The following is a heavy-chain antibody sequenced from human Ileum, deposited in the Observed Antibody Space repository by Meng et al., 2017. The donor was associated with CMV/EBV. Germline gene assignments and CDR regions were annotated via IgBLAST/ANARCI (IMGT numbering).Heavy chain of an antibody. Sequence: ASVKVSCKASGYTFTGYYMHWVRQAPGQGLEWMGWINPNSGGTNYAQKFQGRVTMTRDTSISTAYMELSRLRSDDTAVYYCARVSVWYSSSSQYFQHWGQGTLVTVSS. V-gene: IGHV1-2*02. CDR2: INPNSGGT. J-gene: IGHJ1*01. CDR3: ARVSVWYSSSSQYFQH. CDR1: GYTFTGYY. D-gene: IGHD6-6*01.